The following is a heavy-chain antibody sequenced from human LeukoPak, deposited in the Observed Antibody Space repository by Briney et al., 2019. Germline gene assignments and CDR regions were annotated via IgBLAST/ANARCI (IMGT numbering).Heavy chain of an antibody. Sequence: GGSLRLSCAASGFTFSSYAMHWVRQAPGKGLEWVAVISYDGSNKYYADSVKGRFTISGDNSKNTVYLQMNSLRAEDTALYYCAKGGVYGDYYFDYWGQGTLVTVSS. CDR1: GFTFSSYA. CDR3: AKGGVYGDYYFDY. V-gene: IGHV3-30-3*01. J-gene: IGHJ4*02. CDR2: ISYDGSNK. D-gene: IGHD4-17*01.